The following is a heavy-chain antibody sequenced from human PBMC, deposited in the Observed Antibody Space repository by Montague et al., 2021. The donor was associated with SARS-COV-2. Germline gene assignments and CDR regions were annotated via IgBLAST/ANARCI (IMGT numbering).Heavy chain of an antibody. CDR1: GGSFSSSSYY. J-gene: IGHJ4*02. CDR2: IYYSGST. V-gene: IGHV4-39*01. D-gene: IGHD3-16*02. Sequence: SETLSLTCSVSGGSFSSSSYYWGWIRQPPGKGPEWIGSIYYSGSTNYNPSLKSRVTMSVDTSKKQFSLRLTSVTAADTAVYYCARHRTDYDEVWWTHRYTPDYWGQGTLVTVSS. CDR3: ARHRTDYDEVWWTHRYTPDY.